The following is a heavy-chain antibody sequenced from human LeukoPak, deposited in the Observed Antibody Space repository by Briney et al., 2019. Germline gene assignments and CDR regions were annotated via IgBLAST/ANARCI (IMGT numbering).Heavy chain of an antibody. CDR2: ISNSGSMI. CDR1: GLTFSSYN. J-gene: IGHJ4*02. V-gene: IGHV3-48*02. D-gene: IGHD6-19*01. Sequence: GGSLRLSCAVSGLTFSSYNMNWVRQAPGKGLEWASYISNSGSMIYYADSVKGRFTLSRDNAKNSLYLQMNSLRDEDTAVYYCARGPISGWSADYWGQGTLVTVSS. CDR3: ARGPISGWSADY.